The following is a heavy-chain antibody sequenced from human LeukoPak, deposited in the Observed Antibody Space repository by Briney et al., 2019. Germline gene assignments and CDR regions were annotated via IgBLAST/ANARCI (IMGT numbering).Heavy chain of an antibody. V-gene: IGHV5-51*01. CDR2: ISPGDSDT. CDR1: GYIFTNYW. J-gene: IGHJ5*02. Sequence: PGASLKISCKGSGYIFTNYWIVWLRQSPGKGLEWMGMISPGDSDTRYRPSFQGQVTMSADKSISTAYLQWSSLKASDTAMYYCARRGSSPGNWFDPWGQGTLVAVSP. D-gene: IGHD6-6*01. CDR3: ARRGSSPGNWFDP.